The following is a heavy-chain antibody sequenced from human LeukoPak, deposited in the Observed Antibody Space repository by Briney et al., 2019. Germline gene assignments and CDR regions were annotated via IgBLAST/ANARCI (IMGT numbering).Heavy chain of an antibody. CDR3: ARVYCSSTSCHRNGMDV. V-gene: IGHV3-33*01. CDR2: IWYDGSNK. CDR1: GFTFSSYG. J-gene: IGHJ6*02. D-gene: IGHD2-2*01. Sequence: LGGSLRLSCAASGFTFSSYGMHWVRQAPGKGLEWVAVIWYDGSNKYYADSVKGRFTISRDNSKNTLYLQMNSLRAEDTAVYYCARVYCSSTSCHRNGMDVWGQGTTVTVSS.